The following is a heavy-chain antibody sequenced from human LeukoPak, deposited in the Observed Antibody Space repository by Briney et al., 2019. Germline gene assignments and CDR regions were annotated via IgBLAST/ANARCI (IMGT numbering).Heavy chain of an antibody. Sequence: SETLSLTCAVYGGSFSGYYWSWIRQPPGKGLEWIGEINHSGSTNYNPSLKSRVTISVDTSKNQFSLKLSSVTAADTAVYYCARGRSGSSGYEAWFDPWGQGTLVTVSS. CDR3: ARGRSGSSGYEAWFDP. D-gene: IGHD3-22*01. V-gene: IGHV4-34*01. J-gene: IGHJ5*02. CDR2: INHSGST. CDR1: GGSFSGYY.